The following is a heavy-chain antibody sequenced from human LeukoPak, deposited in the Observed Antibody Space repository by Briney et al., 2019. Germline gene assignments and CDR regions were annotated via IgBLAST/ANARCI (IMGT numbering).Heavy chain of an antibody. CDR2: ISYVGSNK. V-gene: IGHV3-30-3*01. D-gene: IGHD2-8*01. CDR1: GFTFSSYT. CDR3: ARDCTNGVCYQFDY. J-gene: IGHJ4*02. Sequence: GGSLRLSCAASGFTFSSYTMHWVRQAPGKGLEWVAVISYVGSNKYYADSVKGRFTISRDNSKNTLYLQMNSLRAEDTAVYYCARDCTNGVCYQFDYWGQGTLVTVSS.